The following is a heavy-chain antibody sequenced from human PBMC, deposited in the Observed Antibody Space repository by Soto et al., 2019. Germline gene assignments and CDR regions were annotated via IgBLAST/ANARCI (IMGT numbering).Heavy chain of an antibody. CDR3: ARDDALRETSGYFYLDY. V-gene: IGHV1-69*06. Sequence: QVPLVQSGAEVKKPGSSVRVSCKTSEGTFNNYAISWVRQAPGQGLEWMGGIIPLFDAVKYAQKFQGRVTITADKSTSTAYMELHPLTSEDTAVYYCARDDALRETSGYFYLDYWGQGTPVTVTS. CDR1: EGTFNNYA. CDR2: IIPLFDAV. D-gene: IGHD3-22*01. J-gene: IGHJ4*02.